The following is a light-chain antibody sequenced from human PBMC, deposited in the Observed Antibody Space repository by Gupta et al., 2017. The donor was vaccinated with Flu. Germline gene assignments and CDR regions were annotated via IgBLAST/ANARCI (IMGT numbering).Light chain of an antibody. V-gene: IGKV1-5*03. J-gene: IGKJ2*01. CDR3: QQHYYCSPAT. CDR1: QSVSDW. Sequence: DIQMTQSPSTLSASVGDRVTSTCRASQSVSDWLARFKQKPGKAPTLLIYKASYYNRGVPSRCSGSGSGADLTLTISSRQPDDFATYYCQQHYYCSPATFGEGTKLEIK. CDR2: KAS.